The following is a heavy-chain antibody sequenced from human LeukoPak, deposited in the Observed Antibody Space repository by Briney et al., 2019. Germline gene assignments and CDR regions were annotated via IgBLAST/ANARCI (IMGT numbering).Heavy chain of an antibody. D-gene: IGHD1-26*01. CDR1: GFTFSSYS. CDR2: ISSSSSYI. Sequence: GGSLRLSCAASGFTFSSYSMNWVRQAPGKGLEWVSSISSSSSYIYYADSVKGRFTISRDNAKNSLYLQMNSLRAEYTAVYYCAIRPLVGATLIDDWGQGTLVTVSS. J-gene: IGHJ4*02. V-gene: IGHV3-21*01. CDR3: AIRPLVGATLIDD.